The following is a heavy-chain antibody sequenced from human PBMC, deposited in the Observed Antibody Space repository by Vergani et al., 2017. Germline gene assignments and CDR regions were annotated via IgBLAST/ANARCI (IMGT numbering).Heavy chain of an antibody. CDR3: ARDRELGYGDPDAFDI. D-gene: IGHD4-17*01. CDR2: LIPIFGTA. Sequence: QVQLVQSGAEVKQPGSSVKVSCKASGGTFSSYAMSWVRQAPGQGLEWMGGLIPIFGTANYAQKFQGRVTITADESTSTAYMELSSLRSEATAVYYCARDRELGYGDPDAFDIWGQGTMVTVSS. J-gene: IGHJ3*02. V-gene: IGHV1-69*12. CDR1: GGTFSSYA.